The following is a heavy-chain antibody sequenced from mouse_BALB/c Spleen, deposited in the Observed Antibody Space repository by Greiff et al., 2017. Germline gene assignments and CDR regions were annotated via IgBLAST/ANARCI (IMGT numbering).Heavy chain of an antibody. V-gene: IGHV1-14*01. J-gene: IGHJ4*01. CDR1: GYTFTSYV. Sequence: EVKLMESGPELVKPGASVKMSCKASGYTFTSYVMHWVKQKPGQGLEWIGYINPYNDGTKYNEKFKGKATLTSDKSSSTAYMELSSLTSEDSAVYYCARFDGYYVKAMDYWGQGTSVTVSS. D-gene: IGHD2-3*01. CDR3: ARFDGYYVKAMDY. CDR2: INPYNDGT.